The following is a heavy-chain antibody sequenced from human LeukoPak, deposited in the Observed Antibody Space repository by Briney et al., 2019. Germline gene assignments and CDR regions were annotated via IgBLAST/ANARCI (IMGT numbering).Heavy chain of an antibody. CDR3: AKDCHTPLVGGYFDY. Sequence: GGSLRLSCAASGFTFSSYGMHWVRQTPGKGLEWVAVISYDGSNKYYADSVKGRFTISRDNSKNTLYLQMNSLRAEDTAVYYCAKDCHTPLVGGYFDYWGQGTLVTVSS. V-gene: IGHV3-30*18. CDR2: ISYDGSNK. D-gene: IGHD2-15*01. CDR1: GFTFSSYG. J-gene: IGHJ4*02.